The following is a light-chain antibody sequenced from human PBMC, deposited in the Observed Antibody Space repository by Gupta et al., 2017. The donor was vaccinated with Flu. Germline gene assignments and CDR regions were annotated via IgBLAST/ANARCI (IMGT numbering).Light chain of an antibody. J-gene: IGKJ4*01. CDR3: QQYSHYPLT. CDR1: QVINNL. V-gene: IGKV1-5*03. Sequence: DIQLTQSPSILSASVGDRVTVTCRASQVINNLLAWYQQEPGKAPKILIHTASTLATGVPSRFSCSGAGTDFTLTINSLQPDDFATYYCQQYSHYPLTFGGGTKVEI. CDR2: TAS.